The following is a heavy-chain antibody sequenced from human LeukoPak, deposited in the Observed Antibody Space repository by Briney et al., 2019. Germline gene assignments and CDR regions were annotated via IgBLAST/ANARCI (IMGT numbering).Heavy chain of an antibody. Sequence: SETLSLTCAVYGGSFSGYYWSWIRQPPGKGLEWIGEINHSGSTNYNPSLKSRVTISVDTSKNQFSLKLSSVTAADTAVYYCARGRDRAMVEHWGQGTLVSVST. CDR3: ARGRDRAMVEH. D-gene: IGHD5-18*01. J-gene: IGHJ1*01. CDR1: GGSFSGYY. V-gene: IGHV4-34*01. CDR2: INHSGST.